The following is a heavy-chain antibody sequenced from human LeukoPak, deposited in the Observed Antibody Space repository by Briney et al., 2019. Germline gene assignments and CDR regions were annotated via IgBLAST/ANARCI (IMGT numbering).Heavy chain of an antibody. CDR3: AKRDGSSWYEGWFDP. CDR1: GFTFSSYA. CDR2: ISGSGGST. Sequence: GGSLRLSCAASGFTFSSYAVSWVRQAPGKGLEWVSAISGSGGSTYYADSVKGRFTISRDNSKNTLYLQMNSLRAEDTAVYYCAKRDGSSWYEGWFDPWGQGTLVTVSS. V-gene: IGHV3-23*01. D-gene: IGHD6-13*01. J-gene: IGHJ5*02.